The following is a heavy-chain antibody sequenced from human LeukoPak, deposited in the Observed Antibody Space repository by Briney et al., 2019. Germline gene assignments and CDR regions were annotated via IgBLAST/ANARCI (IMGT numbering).Heavy chain of an antibody. CDR1: GFTVSSNY. Sequence: GGSLRLSYAASGFTVSSNYMSWVRQAPGKGLEWVSVIFSGGSTYYADSVKGRFTISRDNSKNTLYLQMNSLRAEDTAVYYCAKDGRRGYYYDSSGYPHGAFDIWGQGTMVTVSS. V-gene: IGHV3-66*02. D-gene: IGHD3-22*01. J-gene: IGHJ3*02. CDR2: IFSGGST. CDR3: AKDGRRGYYYDSSGYPHGAFDI.